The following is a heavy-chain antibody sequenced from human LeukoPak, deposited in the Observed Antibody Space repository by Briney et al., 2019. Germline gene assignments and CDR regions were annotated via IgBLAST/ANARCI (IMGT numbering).Heavy chain of an antibody. Sequence: GGSLRLSCVASGFMFRTYWMSWVRQAPGKGLEWVANIRGDESRKYLDSVTGRFTISRDNAKNSLYLQMNSLRAEDTAVYYCARSIAAAESWFDPWGQGTLVTVSS. CDR2: IRGDESRK. CDR3: ARSIAAAESWFDP. CDR1: GFMFRTYW. D-gene: IGHD6-13*01. J-gene: IGHJ5*02. V-gene: IGHV3-7*01.